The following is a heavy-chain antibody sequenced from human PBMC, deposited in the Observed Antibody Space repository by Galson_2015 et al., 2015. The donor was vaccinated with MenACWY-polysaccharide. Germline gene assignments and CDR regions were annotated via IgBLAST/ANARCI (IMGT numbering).Heavy chain of an antibody. CDR1: GFTFSSYA. J-gene: IGHJ4*02. CDR2: ISYDGSNK. CDR3: ARDQGSGYSYGYPLDY. D-gene: IGHD5-18*01. Sequence: SLRLSCAASGFTFSSYAMHWVRQAPGKGLEWVAVISYDGSNKYYADSVKGRFTISRDNSKNTLYLQMNSLRAEDTAVYYCARDQGSGYSYGYPLDYWGQGTLVTVSS. V-gene: IGHV3-30-3*01.